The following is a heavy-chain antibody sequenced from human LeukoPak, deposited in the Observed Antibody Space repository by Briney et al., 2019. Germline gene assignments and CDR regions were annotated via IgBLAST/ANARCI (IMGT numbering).Heavy chain of an antibody. Sequence: PGGSLRLSCAASGFTLSSYAMSWVRQAPGKGLEWISVISDSGGSTYYADSVKGRFTFSRDNSKNTLYLQMNSLRGEDTAVCFCAKQSAGSSAWNSLHFDHWGQGTLVTVSS. CDR1: GFTLSSYA. V-gene: IGHV3-23*01. CDR3: AKQSAGSSAWNSLHFDH. J-gene: IGHJ4*02. D-gene: IGHD6-19*01. CDR2: ISDSGGST.